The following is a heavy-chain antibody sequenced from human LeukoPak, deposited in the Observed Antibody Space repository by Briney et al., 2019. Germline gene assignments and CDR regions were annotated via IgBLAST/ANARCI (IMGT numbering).Heavy chain of an antibody. CDR3: ARGGGDCSSTSCYAFDI. CDR2: INHSGST. D-gene: IGHD2-2*01. CDR1: GGSFSGYY. V-gene: IGHV4-34*01. J-gene: IGHJ3*02. Sequence: SQTLSLNCAVYGGSFSGYYWSWIRQPPGKGVEWIGEINHSGSTNYNPSLKSRVTISVDTSKNQFSLKLSSVTAADTAVYYCARGGGDCSSTSCYAFDIWGQGTMVTVSS.